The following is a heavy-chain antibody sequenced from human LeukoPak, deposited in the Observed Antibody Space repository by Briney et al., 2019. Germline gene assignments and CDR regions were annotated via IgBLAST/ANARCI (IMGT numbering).Heavy chain of an antibody. CDR1: GFTLSSYA. J-gene: IGHJ4*02. V-gene: IGHV3-21*01. CDR3: ARGPSLDY. Sequence: GGSLRLSCAASGFTLSSYAMSWVRQAPGKGLEWVSSITKSGNYIYYAYSVKGRFTISRDNAKNSVSLHMNSLRVDDTAVYYCARGPSLDYWGQGSLVTVSS. CDR2: ITKSGNYI.